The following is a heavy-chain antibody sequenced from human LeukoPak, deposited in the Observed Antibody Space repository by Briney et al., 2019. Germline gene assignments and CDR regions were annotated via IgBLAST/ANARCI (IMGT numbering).Heavy chain of an antibody. CDR1: GASISSTSYC. D-gene: IGHD3-10*01. J-gene: IGHJ6*03. Sequence: SETLSLTCTVSGASISSTSYCWGWLRQPAGKGLEWIGHIHTSRSTNYNPSLKSRVTISVDTSKNQFSLKLSSVTAADTAVYYARDPGTMLRGSRRGYDGNYYYMDVWGKGTTVTISS. V-gene: IGHV4-61*09. CDR2: IHTSRST. CDR3: ARDPGTMLRGSRRGYDGNYYYMDV.